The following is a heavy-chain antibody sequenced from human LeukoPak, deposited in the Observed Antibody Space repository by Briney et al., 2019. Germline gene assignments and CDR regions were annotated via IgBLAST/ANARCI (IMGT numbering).Heavy chain of an antibody. J-gene: IGHJ4*02. V-gene: IGHV3-20*04. Sequence: GGSLRLSCAASGFTFDDYGMSWVRQAPGKGLEWVSGINWNGGSTGYADSVKGRFTVSRDNAKNSLYLQMNSLRAGDTALYYCARISSWLPLDYWGQGTLVTVSS. CDR3: ARISSWLPLDY. CDR2: INWNGGST. D-gene: IGHD6-13*01. CDR1: GFTFDDYG.